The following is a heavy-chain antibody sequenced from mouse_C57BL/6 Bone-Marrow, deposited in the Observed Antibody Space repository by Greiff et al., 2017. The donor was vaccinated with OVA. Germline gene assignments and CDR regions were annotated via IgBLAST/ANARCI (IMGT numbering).Heavy chain of an antibody. CDR2: IDPSDSYT. J-gene: IGHJ3*01. CDR3: ARRGDYYDYAWFAY. D-gene: IGHD2-4*01. V-gene: IGHV1-69*01. Sequence: VQLQQPGAELVMPGASVKLSCKASGYTFTSYWMHWVKQRPGQGLEWIGEIDPSDSYTNYNQKFKGKSTLTVDKSSSTAYMQLSSLTSEDSAVYYCARRGDYYDYAWFAYWGQGTLVTVSA. CDR1: GYTFTSYW.